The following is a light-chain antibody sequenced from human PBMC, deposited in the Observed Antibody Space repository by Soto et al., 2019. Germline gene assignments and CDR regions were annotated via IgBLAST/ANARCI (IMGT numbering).Light chain of an antibody. CDR3: QLRSNWPPIT. J-gene: IGKJ5*01. V-gene: IGKV3-11*01. CDR2: DAS. CDR1: QSVSSY. Sequence: EIVLTQSPATLSLSPGERATLSCRASQSVSSYLAWYQQKPGQAPRLLIYDASNRATGIPARVSGSGCGTDFTLTISRLEPGDFAVYYCQLRSNWPPITFGQGTRLE.